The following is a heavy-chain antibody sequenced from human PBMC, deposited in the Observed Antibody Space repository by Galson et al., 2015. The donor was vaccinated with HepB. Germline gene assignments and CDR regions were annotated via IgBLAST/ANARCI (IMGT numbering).Heavy chain of an antibody. CDR1: GFTFSSYG. CDR3: AKGGRSYLSDEVFYPGFDD. CDR2: IWYDGSNK. D-gene: IGHD3-10*01. Sequence: SLRLSCAASGFTFSSYGMHWVRQAPGKGLEWVAVIWYDGSNKYYRDSVKGRFTISRDNSKDTLYLLMNSLRAEDTAVYFCAKGGRSYLSDEVFYPGFDDWGQGTLVTVSS. V-gene: IGHV3-33*06. J-gene: IGHJ4*02.